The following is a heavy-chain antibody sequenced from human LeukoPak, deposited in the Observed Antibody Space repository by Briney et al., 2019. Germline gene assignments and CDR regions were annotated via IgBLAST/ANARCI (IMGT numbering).Heavy chain of an antibody. CDR3: ARGGGLDV. CDR1: GFTFSSYW. V-gene: IGHV3-7*03. CDR2: INHNGNVN. Sequence: GGSLRLSCAASGFTFSSYWMNWARQAPGKRLEWVASINHNGNVNYYVDSVKGRFTISRDNAKNSLYLQMSNLRAEDTAVYFCARGGGLDVWGRGATVTVSS. J-gene: IGHJ6*02. D-gene: IGHD3-16*01.